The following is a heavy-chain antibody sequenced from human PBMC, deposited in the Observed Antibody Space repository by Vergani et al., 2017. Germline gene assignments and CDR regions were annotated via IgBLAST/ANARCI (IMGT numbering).Heavy chain of an antibody. D-gene: IGHD5-12*01. CDR3: AKEGYSGYDSRRQKDYYYYMDV. Sequence: EVQLLESGGGLVQPGGSLRLSCAASGFTFSSYAMSWVRQAPGKGLEWVSAISGSGGSTYYADSVKGRFTISRDNSKNTLYLQMNSLRAEDTAVYYCAKEGYSGYDSRRQKDYYYYMDVWGKGTTVTVSS. V-gene: IGHV3-23*01. CDR1: GFTFSSYA. CDR2: ISGSGGST. J-gene: IGHJ6*03.